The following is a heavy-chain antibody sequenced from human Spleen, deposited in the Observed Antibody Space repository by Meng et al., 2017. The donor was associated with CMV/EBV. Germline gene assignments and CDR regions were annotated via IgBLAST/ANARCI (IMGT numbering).Heavy chain of an antibody. D-gene: IGHD6-13*01. J-gene: IGHJ4*02. V-gene: IGHV3-53*01. CDR3: ARGGSSWLGDY. CDR2: IYSGGST. Sequence: CCAASGFSVSTNYMSWVRQAAGRGLEWVSVIYSGGSTYYADYVKGRFTISRDNSKNTLYLQMNSLRDEDTAVYYCARGGSSWLGDYWGQGALVTVSS. CDR1: GFSVSTNY.